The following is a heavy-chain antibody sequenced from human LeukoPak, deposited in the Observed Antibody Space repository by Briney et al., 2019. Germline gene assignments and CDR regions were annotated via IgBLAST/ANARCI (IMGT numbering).Heavy chain of an antibody. Sequence: PSETLSLTCTVSGGSISSYYWSWIRRPPGKGLEWIGYIYYSGSTNYNPSLKSRVTISVDTSKNQFSLKLSSVTAADTAVYYCARGGGSYPIDYWGQGTLVTVSS. V-gene: IGHV4-59*08. J-gene: IGHJ4*02. D-gene: IGHD1-26*01. CDR3: ARGGGSYPIDY. CDR2: IYYSGST. CDR1: GGSISSYY.